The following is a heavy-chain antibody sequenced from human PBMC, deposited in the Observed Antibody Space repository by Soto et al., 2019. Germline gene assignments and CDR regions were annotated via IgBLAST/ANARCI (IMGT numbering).Heavy chain of an antibody. V-gene: IGHV2-5*02. D-gene: IGHD3-3*01. CDR1: GFSLTTSGVG. J-gene: IGHJ4*02. CDR2: IYWDDDK. CDR3: AHRVLRTVFGLVTTTAIYFDF. Sequence: QITLKESGPTVVKPTETLTLTCTFSGFSLTTSGVGVGWVRQSPGKAPEWLALIYWDDDKRYSTSLKSRLTITKDTPKNQVVLTMANVDPAAPATYYCAHRVLRTVFGLVTTTAIYFDFWGQGTPVVVSS.